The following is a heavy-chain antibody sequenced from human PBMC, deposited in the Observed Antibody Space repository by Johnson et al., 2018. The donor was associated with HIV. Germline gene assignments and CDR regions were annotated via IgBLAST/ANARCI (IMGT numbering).Heavy chain of an antibody. V-gene: IGHV3-66*01. J-gene: IGHJ3*02. CDR2: IYSGGST. CDR1: GFSVSSKY. Sequence: VQLVESGGGLVQPGGSLRLSCAASGFSVSSKYMSWVRQAPGKGLEWVSVIYSGGSTFYADSVKGRFTISRDNSGNTLYLQINSLKTEDTAVYYCTTGWYSGYDLPNAFDIWGQGTMVTVSS. D-gene: IGHD5-12*01. CDR3: TTGWYSGYDLPNAFDI.